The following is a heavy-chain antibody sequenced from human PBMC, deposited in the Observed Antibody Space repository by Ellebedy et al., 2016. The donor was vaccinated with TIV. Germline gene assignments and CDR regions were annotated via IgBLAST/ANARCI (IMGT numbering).Heavy chain of an antibody. CDR3: ATNHRIVVAPAAMYFEN. CDR1: GFTFSSYA. V-gene: IGHV3-23*01. CDR2: ISGSGGAT. D-gene: IGHD2-2*01. Sequence: GESLKISCAASGFTFSSYAMSWVRQASGKGLEWVASISGSGGATFYADSVKGRFSVSRDNSKNTLYVQMTSLRAEDTAVYFCATNHRIVVAPAAMYFENWGQGTLVTVSS. J-gene: IGHJ4*02.